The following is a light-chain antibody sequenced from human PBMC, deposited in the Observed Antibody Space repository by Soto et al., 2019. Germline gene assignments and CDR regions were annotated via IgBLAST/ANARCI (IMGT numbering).Light chain of an antibody. CDR2: WAS. J-gene: IGKJ1*01. V-gene: IGKV4-1*01. CDR3: QQYYSSPPT. CDR1: QMVLYNSNNKNY. Sequence: DIVMTQSPDSLAVSLGERATINFKSTQMVLYNSNNKNYLAWYQQRPGQPPKLLFYWASTRESGVPDRFSGSGSGTHFTLTITSLQAEDVAVYYCQQYYSSPPTFGQGTKVDIK.